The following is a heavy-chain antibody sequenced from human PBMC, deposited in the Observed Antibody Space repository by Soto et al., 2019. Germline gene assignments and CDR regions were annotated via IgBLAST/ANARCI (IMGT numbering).Heavy chain of an antibody. CDR3: ARARMVRGIIYYYGMDV. Sequence: QVQLQESGPGLVKSSQTLSLTCTVSGGSISSDGNYWSWIRQHPGKGLEWIGYIYYSGSTYYNPSLTSRVTISVDTSKNQFSLKLNSVTAADTAVYYCARARMVRGIIYYYGMDVWGQGTTVTVFS. V-gene: IGHV4-31*03. CDR1: GGSISSDGNY. D-gene: IGHD3-10*01. J-gene: IGHJ6*02. CDR2: IYYSGST.